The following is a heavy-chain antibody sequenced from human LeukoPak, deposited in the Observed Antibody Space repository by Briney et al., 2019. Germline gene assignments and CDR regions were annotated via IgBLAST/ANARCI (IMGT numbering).Heavy chain of an antibody. CDR3: ARGRIGGGNSYWYFDL. CDR2: ISAYNGNT. Sequence: ASVKVSCKASGGTFSSYAISWVRQAPGQGLEWMGWISAYNGNTNYAQKLQGRVTMTTDTSTSTAYMELRSLRSDDTAVYYCARGRIGGGNSYWYFDLWGRGTLVTVSS. V-gene: IGHV1-18*01. J-gene: IGHJ2*01. CDR1: GGTFSSYA. D-gene: IGHD4-23*01.